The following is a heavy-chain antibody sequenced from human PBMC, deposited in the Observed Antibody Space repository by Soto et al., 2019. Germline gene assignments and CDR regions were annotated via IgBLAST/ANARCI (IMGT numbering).Heavy chain of an antibody. V-gene: IGHV3-23*01. J-gene: IGHJ6*02. CDR3: AKVITIFGVVIYYYYGMDV. D-gene: IGHD3-3*01. CDR1: GFTFISYA. CDR2: ISGSGGST. Sequence: GGSLRLSCSASGFTFISYAMSWFRQAPGKGLEWVSAISGSGGSTYYADSVKGRFTISRDNSKNTLYLQMNSLRAEDTAVYYCAKVITIFGVVIYYYYGMDVWGQGTTVTVSS.